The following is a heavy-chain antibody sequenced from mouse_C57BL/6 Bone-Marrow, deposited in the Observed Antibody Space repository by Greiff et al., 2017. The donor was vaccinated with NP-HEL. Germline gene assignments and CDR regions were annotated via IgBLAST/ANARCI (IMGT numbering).Heavy chain of an antibody. Sequence: EVMLVESGGGLVQPGGSLSLSCAASGFTFTDYYMSWVRQPPGKALEWLGFIRNKANGYTTEYSASVKGRFTISRDNSQSILYLQMNALRAEDSATYYCASPNWDDYYAMDYWGQGTSVTVSS. D-gene: IGHD4-1*01. CDR2: IRNKANGYTT. J-gene: IGHJ4*01. V-gene: IGHV7-3*01. CDR1: GFTFTDYY. CDR3: ASPNWDDYYAMDY.